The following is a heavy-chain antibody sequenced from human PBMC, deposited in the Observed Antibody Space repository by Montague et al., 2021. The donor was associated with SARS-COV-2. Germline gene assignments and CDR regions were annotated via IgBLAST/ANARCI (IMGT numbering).Heavy chain of an antibody. D-gene: IGHD2-15*01. CDR3: ARLASGWWELTLDY. CDR2: INHSGTT. J-gene: IGHJ4*02. CDR1: DGSFSNFY. V-gene: IGHV4-34*01. Sequence: SETLSLTCAVFDGSFSNFYWSWIRQPPGKGLEWIGEINHSGTTYYNPSLKSRVTISVDTSKNQFSLKLNSLTAADAAVYYCARLASGWWELTLDYWGQGTLVTVSS.